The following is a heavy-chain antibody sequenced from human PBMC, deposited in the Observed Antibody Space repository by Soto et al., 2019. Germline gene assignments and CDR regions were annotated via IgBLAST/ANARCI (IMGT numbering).Heavy chain of an antibody. CDR3: AREGYYSGSGTYSPPRYYGMDV. CDR1: GYTFSNYG. D-gene: IGHD3-10*01. Sequence: QVQLVQSGAEVRKPGASVKVSCKASGYTFSNYGLSWVRQAPGQGLEWMGWISDYNGNTHYAQKFQGRLIMTTDTSKRTAYVEVRSLTSDDTAVYFCAREGYYSGSGTYSPPRYYGMDVWGQGTTVTVSS. J-gene: IGHJ6*02. CDR2: ISDYNGNT. V-gene: IGHV1-18*01.